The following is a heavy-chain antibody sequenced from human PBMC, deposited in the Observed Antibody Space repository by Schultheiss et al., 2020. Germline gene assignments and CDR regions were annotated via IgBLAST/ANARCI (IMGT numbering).Heavy chain of an antibody. Sequence: GGSLRLSCAASGFTFSSYAMSWVRQAPGKGPEWVSAISGSGVSTYYADSVKGRFTISRDNAKNTLYLQMNSLRAEDTAVYYCAKDRYIVVVPAAMSWLFAYWGQGTLVTVSS. J-gene: IGHJ4*02. CDR2: ISGSGVST. V-gene: IGHV3-23*01. CDR1: GFTFSSYA. CDR3: AKDRYIVVVPAAMSWLFAY. D-gene: IGHD2-2*01.